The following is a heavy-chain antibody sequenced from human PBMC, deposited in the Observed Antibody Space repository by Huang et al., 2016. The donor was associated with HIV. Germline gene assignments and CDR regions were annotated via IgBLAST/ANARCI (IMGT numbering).Heavy chain of an antibody. CDR3: ARQWTILEWLLGLDV. Sequence: QMQLQQRGAGLLKPSETLSLTCGVSGGSFTGNYLTWIRQAPGKGLEWIGEVNDSGATNYTPSLNGRVTISLDKSNRELSLTLRSVTAADTAVYYCARQWTILEWLLGLDVWGQGTTISVSS. V-gene: IGHV4-34*02. CDR1: GGSFTGNY. J-gene: IGHJ6*02. D-gene: IGHD3-3*01. CDR2: VNDSGAT.